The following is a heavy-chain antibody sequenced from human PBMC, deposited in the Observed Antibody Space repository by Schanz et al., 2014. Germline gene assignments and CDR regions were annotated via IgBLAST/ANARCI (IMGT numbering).Heavy chain of an antibody. Sequence: EVQLLESGGGLVQPGGSLRLSCAASGITFSSYAMSWVRQAPGKGLEWVSGISGSGGSTYYGDSVKGRFTISRDNSKNTLYLQMNSLRAEDTAIYFCARDVYRSGRPFDLWGQGTLVTVSS. CDR3: ARDVYRSGRPFDL. J-gene: IGHJ5*02. CDR1: GITFSSYA. CDR2: ISGSGGST. V-gene: IGHV3-23*01. D-gene: IGHD5-18*01.